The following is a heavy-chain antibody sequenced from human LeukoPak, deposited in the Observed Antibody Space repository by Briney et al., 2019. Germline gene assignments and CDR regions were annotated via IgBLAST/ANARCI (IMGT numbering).Heavy chain of an antibody. Sequence: ASVKVSCKASGYTFTGYYMHWVRQAPGQGLEWMGRINPNSGGTNYAQKFQGRATMTRDTSISTAYMELSRLRSDDTAVYYCARENYYDSNESLDYWGQGTLVTVSS. CDR1: GYTFTGYY. CDR3: ARENYYDSNESLDY. J-gene: IGHJ4*02. CDR2: INPNSGGT. D-gene: IGHD3-22*01. V-gene: IGHV1-2*06.